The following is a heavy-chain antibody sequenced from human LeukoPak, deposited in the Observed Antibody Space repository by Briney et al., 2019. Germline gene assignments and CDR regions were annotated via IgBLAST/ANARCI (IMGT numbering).Heavy chain of an antibody. V-gene: IGHV1-18*01. J-gene: IGHJ6*02. CDR3: ASELVGRYYYGMDV. D-gene: IGHD1-26*01. CDR2: ISAYNGNT. Sequence: ASVKVSCKASGYTFSSYSISWVRQAPGQGLEWMGWISAYNGNTIYAQKVKGRVTMTTDTSTSTAYMELRSLRSDDTAVYYCASELVGRYYYGMDVWGQGTTVTVSS. CDR1: GYTFSSYS.